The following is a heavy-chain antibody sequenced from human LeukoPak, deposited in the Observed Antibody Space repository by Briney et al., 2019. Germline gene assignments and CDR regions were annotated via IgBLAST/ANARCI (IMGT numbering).Heavy chain of an antibody. Sequence: SQTLSLTCAVSGGSISSGGYSWSWIRQPPGKGLEWIGYIYHSGSTHYNPSLKSRVTISVDRSKNQFSLKLSSVTAADTAVYYCARRGPFYGDYVGGWFDPWGQGTLVTVSS. J-gene: IGHJ5*02. CDR2: IYHSGST. D-gene: IGHD4-17*01. V-gene: IGHV4-30-2*01. CDR1: GGSISSGGYS. CDR3: ARRGPFYGDYVGGWFDP.